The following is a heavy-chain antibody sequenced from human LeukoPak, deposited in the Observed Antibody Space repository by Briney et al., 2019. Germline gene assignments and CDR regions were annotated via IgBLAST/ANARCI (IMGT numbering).Heavy chain of an antibody. D-gene: IGHD6-19*01. CDR3: ASGLIAVAGIGYYWYFDL. V-gene: IGHV4-34*01. J-gene: IGHJ2*01. Sequence: SETLSLTCAVYGGSFSGYYWSWIRQPPGKGLEWIGEINHSGSTNYNPSLKSRVTISVDTSKNQFSLKLSSVTAADTAVYYCASGLIAVAGIGYYWYFDLWGRGTLVTVSS. CDR1: GGSFSGYY. CDR2: INHSGST.